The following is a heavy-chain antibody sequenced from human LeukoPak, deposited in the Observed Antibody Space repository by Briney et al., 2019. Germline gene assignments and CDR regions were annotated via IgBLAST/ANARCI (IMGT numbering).Heavy chain of an antibody. CDR3: ARVRTLWTYYGMDV. V-gene: IGHV3-7*01. CDR1: GFTFNTYW. Sequence: GGSLRLSCAASGFTFNTYWMSWVREAPGKGLEWVANIKEDESEKYYVDSVKGRFAISRDNAKNSLYLQMYSLRAEDTAMYYCARVRTLWTYYGMDVWGQGTTVTVSS. CDR2: IKEDESEK. J-gene: IGHJ6*02. D-gene: IGHD3/OR15-3a*01.